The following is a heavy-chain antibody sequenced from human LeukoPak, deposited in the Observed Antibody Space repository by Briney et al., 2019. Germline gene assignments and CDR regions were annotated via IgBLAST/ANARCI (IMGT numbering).Heavy chain of an antibody. CDR3: ARARVDGSALQLGY. CDR1: GFTFSSYS. Sequence: PGGSLRLSCAASGFTFSSYSMNWVRQAPGKGLEWLSYISSRSSAIYYADSVKGRFTISRYDVKNSLYPQMNSLRDEDTAMYFCARARVDGSALQLGYWGQGALVTVSS. J-gene: IGHJ4*02. V-gene: IGHV3-48*02. CDR2: ISSRSSAI. D-gene: IGHD6-25*01.